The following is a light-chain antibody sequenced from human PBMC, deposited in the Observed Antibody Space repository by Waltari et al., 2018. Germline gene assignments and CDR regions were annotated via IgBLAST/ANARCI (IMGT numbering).Light chain of an antibody. CDR2: DAS. Sequence: ELVLTQSPATLSLSPGDRATLSCRASQSVSSYLAWYQQNPGQAPRLLIYDASNRATGIPARFSGSGSGTDFTLTISSLEPEDFAVYYCQQRSNWPPVLTFGGGTKVEIK. V-gene: IGKV3-11*01. CDR3: QQRSNWPPVLT. CDR1: QSVSSY. J-gene: IGKJ4*01.